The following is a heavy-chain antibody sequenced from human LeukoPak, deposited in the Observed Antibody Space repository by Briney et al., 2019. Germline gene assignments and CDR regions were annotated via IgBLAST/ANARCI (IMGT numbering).Heavy chain of an antibody. J-gene: IGHJ5*02. CDR2: ISTYNGNT. V-gene: IGHV1-18*01. Sequence: ASVKVSCKASGYTFTSYGINWVRQAPGQGLEWMGWISTYNGNTKYAQNPQGRVTMTTDTSTSTTYMELRGLKSADTAVYYCARGFRCISTTCYTNWFGPWGQGTLVTVSS. CDR1: GYTFTSYG. D-gene: IGHD2-2*02. CDR3: ARGFRCISTTCYTNWFGP.